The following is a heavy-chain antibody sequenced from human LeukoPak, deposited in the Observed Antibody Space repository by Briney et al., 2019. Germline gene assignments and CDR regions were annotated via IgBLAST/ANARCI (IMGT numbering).Heavy chain of an antibody. D-gene: IGHD2-15*01. CDR2: IYYSGST. V-gene: IGHV4-39*01. Sequence: SETLSLTCTVSGGSISSSSYYWGWIRQPPGKGLEWIGSIYYSGSTYYNPSLKSRVTISVDTSKNQFSLKLCSVTAADTAVYYCARRRGRNDAFDIWGQGTMVTVSS. CDR1: GGSISSSSYY. J-gene: IGHJ3*02. CDR3: ARRRGRNDAFDI.